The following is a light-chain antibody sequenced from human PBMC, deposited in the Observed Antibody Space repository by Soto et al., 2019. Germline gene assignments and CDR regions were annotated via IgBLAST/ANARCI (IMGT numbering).Light chain of an antibody. CDR1: SSSIGAGYD. CDR2: VNS. CDR3: QSYDSSLSHTV. J-gene: IGLJ7*01. Sequence: QSVLTQPPSVSGAPGQRVTISCTGSSSSIGAGYDVHWYQQLPGTAPKLLIYVNSNRPSGVPDRFSGSKSGTSASLAITGLQAEDEADYYCQSYDSSLSHTVFGGGTQLTVL. V-gene: IGLV1-40*01.